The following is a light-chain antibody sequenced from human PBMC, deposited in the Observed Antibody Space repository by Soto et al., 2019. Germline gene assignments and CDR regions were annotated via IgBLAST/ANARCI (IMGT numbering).Light chain of an antibody. V-gene: IGKV1-9*01. Sequence: IQLTQSPSSLSASVGDRVTLTCRASQGIGTYLAWYQQKPGKAPKLLIYAASTLQSGVPSRFSGSGSGTDFTLTISLLQPEDFATYYCQQLNSYPTFGGGTKVEIK. J-gene: IGKJ4*01. CDR1: QGIGTY. CDR2: AAS. CDR3: QQLNSYPT.